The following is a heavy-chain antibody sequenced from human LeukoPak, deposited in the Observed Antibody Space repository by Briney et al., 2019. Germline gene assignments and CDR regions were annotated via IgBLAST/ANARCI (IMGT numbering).Heavy chain of an antibody. J-gene: IGHJ4*02. D-gene: IGHD6-13*01. Sequence: LTGGSLSLSCAASGFTFSSYWMSWVRQAPGKGLEWVANIKQDGSEKYYVDSVKGRFTISRDNAKNSLYLQMNSLRAEDTAVYYCARNIIAAADNFDYWGQGTLVTVSS. CDR3: ARNIIAAADNFDY. V-gene: IGHV3-7*01. CDR1: GFTFSSYW. CDR2: IKQDGSEK.